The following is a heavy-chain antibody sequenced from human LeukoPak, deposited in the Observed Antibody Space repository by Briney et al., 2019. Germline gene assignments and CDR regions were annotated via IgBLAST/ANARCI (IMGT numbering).Heavy chain of an antibody. J-gene: IGHJ4*02. CDR1: GFTFRNYV. CDR3: ARDPGYSYALDY. V-gene: IGHV3-30-3*01. CDR2: TSSDLNVK. D-gene: IGHD5-18*01. Sequence: GGSLRLSCAASGFTFRNYVIHWVRQAPGKGLEWVAVTSSDLNVKLYADSVKGRFTTSRDDAKNSLFLQMNSLTDEDTAVYYCARDPGYSYALDYWGRGTLVTVSS.